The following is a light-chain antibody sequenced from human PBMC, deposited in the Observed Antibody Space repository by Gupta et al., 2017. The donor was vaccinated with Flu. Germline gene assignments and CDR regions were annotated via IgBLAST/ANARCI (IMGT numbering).Light chain of an antibody. CDR3: QQYDTYSAT. CDR1: QSIRNW. V-gene: IGKV1-5*03. J-gene: IGKJ2*01. CDR2: MAS. Sequence: GDRGRITCRASQSIRNWMAWYQQKPGKAPSLLIYMASTLESGVPERFSGSGSGTEFTLTISSLQPDDFATYYCQQYDTYSATFGQGTRLEI.